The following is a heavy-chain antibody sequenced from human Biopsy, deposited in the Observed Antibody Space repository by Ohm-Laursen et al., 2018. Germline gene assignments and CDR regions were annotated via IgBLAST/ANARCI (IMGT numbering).Heavy chain of an antibody. CDR1: GVTFDTYA. D-gene: IGHD2/OR15-2a*01. CDR3: VGGQRGPPIGVTVPGDAFDL. J-gene: IGHJ3*01. CDR2: RIPYFNTI. V-gene: IGHV1-69*01. Sequence: SSVKVSCKSSGVTFDTYAFGWVRQAPGQGLEWMGGRIPYFNTIYYARNFQDRAVITADRSARTTDMQLSGLRPDDTAVYYCVGGQRGPPIGVTVPGDAFDLWGPGTMVTVSP.